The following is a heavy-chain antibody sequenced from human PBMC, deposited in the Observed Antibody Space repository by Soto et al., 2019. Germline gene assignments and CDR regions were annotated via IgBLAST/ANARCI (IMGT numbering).Heavy chain of an antibody. Sequence: SGPTLVNPTQTLTLTCTFSGFSLSTSGMCVSWIRQPPGKALERLARIDWDDDKYYSTSLKTRLTISKDTSKNQVVLTMTNMDPVDTATYYCARIPRSRYSYGIYYYYGMDVWGQGTTVTVSS. CDR3: ARIPRSRYSYGIYYYYGMDV. V-gene: IGHV2-70*11. CDR2: IDWDDDK. J-gene: IGHJ6*02. D-gene: IGHD5-18*01. CDR1: GFSLSTSGMC.